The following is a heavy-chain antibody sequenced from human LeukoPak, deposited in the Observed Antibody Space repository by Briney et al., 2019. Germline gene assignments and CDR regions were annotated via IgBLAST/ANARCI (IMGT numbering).Heavy chain of an antibody. Sequence: ASVKVSCKASGGTFSSYAISWVRQAPGQGLEWMGWMNPNSGNTGYAQKFQGRVTMTRNTSISTAYMELSSLRSEDTAVYYCARGLGTTVTSYYYYYYYMDVWGKGTTVTASS. CDR3: ARGLGTTVTSYYYYYYYMDV. V-gene: IGHV1-8*02. D-gene: IGHD4-17*01. J-gene: IGHJ6*03. CDR1: GGTFSSYA. CDR2: MNPNSGNT.